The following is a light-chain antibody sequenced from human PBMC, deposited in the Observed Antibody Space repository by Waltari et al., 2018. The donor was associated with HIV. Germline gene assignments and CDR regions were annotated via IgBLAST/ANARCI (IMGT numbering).Light chain of an antibody. V-gene: IGKV1-39*01. CDR3: QQSSSNPFT. CDR2: AAS. CDR1: QTINNH. J-gene: IGKJ3*01. Sequence: LSASVGDRVTITCRTSQTINNHLNWYQQKPGKAPNLLIYAASSLHSGVPSRFSGSGSGADFTLTISSLQSEDFATYYCQQSSSNPFTFGPGTKVEMK.